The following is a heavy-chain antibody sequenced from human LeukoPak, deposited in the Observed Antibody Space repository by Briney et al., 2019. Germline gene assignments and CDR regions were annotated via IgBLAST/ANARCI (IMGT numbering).Heavy chain of an antibody. V-gene: IGHV1-69*13. D-gene: IGHD3-3*01. CDR3: ARGPPILRFLPVPPYYYYGMDV. J-gene: IGHJ6*02. CDR1: GGTFSSYA. CDR2: IIPIFGTA. Sequence: SVKVSCKASGGTFSSYAISWVRQAPGQGLEWMGGIIPIFGTANYAQKFQGRVTITADESTSTAYMELSSLRSEDTAVYYCARGPPILRFLPVPPYYYYGMDVWGQGTTVTVSS.